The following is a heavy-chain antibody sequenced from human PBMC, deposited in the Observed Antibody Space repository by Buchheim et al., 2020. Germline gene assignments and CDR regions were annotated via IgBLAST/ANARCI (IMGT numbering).Heavy chain of an antibody. CDR1: GFTISSNY. J-gene: IGHJ6*02. V-gene: IGHV3-66*02. CDR3: GRDVTRSGVVFGMDV. CDR2: VFAGGNT. D-gene: IGHD3-10*01. Sequence: EVQLVESGGGLVQPGGSLRLSCGASGFTISSNYMNWVRQAPGKGLEWVSVVFAGGNTYYADSVKGRFSISRDISKNMLYLQMNSLRGDDTAVYYCGRDVTRSGVVFGMDVWGQGTT.